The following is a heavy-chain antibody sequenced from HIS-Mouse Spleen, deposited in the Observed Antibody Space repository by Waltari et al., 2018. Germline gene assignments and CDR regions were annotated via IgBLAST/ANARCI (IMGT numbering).Heavy chain of an antibody. V-gene: IGHV3-30*18. CDR2: ISYDGSNK. Sequence: QVQLVESGGGGVQPGRSLRLSCAASGFNFSSYGMHWVRQAPGKGLEWVAVISYDGSNKYYADSVKGRFTISRDNSKNTLYLQMNSLRAEDTAVYYCAKDKHHAFDYWGQGTLVTVSS. CDR3: AKDKHHAFDY. CDR1: GFNFSSYG. J-gene: IGHJ4*02.